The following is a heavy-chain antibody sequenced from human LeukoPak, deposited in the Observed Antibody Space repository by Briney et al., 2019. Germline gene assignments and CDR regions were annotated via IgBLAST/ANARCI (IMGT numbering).Heavy chain of an antibody. CDR3: ARVLYSNYDRCPNWIDP. CDR1: GGTFSSYA. J-gene: IGHJ5*02. V-gene: IGHV1-69*13. Sequence: SVKVSCKASGGTFSSYAISWVRQAPGQGLEWMGGIIPIFGTANYAQKFQGRVTITADESTSTAYMELSSLRSEDTAVYYCARVLYSNYDRCPNWIDPWGQGTLVTVSS. CDR2: IIPIFGTA. D-gene: IGHD4-11*01.